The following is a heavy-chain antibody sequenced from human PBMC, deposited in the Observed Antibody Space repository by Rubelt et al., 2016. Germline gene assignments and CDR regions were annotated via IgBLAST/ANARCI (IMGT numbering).Heavy chain of an antibody. V-gene: IGHV4-34*01. CDR1: GGSFSGYY. CDR2: INHSGST. CDR3: ARGLSVVPAAISAFDI. D-gene: IGHD2-2*02. Sequence: QVQLQQWGAGLLKPSETLSLTCAVYGGSFSGYYWSWNRQPPGKGLEWIGEINHSGSTNYNPSLKSRVTISVDTSKNQFSLKLSSVTAADTAVYYCARGLSVVPAAISAFDIWGQGTMVTVSS. J-gene: IGHJ3*02.